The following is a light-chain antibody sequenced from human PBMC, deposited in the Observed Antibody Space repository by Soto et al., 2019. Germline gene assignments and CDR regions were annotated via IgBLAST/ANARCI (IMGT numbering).Light chain of an antibody. Sequence: QSALTQPASVSGSPGQSITISCAGTSSDVGAYNYVSWYQQHPGNAPKLVIYDVTNRPSGVSNRFSGSKSGNTASLTISGLQAEDEADYYCSSYTPSSTYVFGTATKVTVL. J-gene: IGLJ1*01. V-gene: IGLV2-14*03. CDR3: SSYTPSSTYV. CDR1: SSDVGAYNY. CDR2: DVT.